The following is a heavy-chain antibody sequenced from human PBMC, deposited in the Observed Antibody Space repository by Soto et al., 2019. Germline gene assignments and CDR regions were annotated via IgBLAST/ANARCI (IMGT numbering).Heavy chain of an antibody. CDR3: ARRGGGYYYYGMDV. D-gene: IGHD2-15*01. J-gene: IGHJ6*02. CDR1: GYTFTGYY. Sequence: ASVKGSCNASGYTFTGYYRHWVRQAPGRGLEWMGWINPNSGGTNYAQKFQGWVTMTRDTSISTAYMELSRLRSDDTAVYYCARRGGGYYYYGMDVWGQGTAVTVSS. V-gene: IGHV1-2*04. CDR2: INPNSGGT.